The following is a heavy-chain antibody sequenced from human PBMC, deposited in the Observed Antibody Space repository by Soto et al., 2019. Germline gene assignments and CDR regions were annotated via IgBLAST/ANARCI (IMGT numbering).Heavy chain of an antibody. J-gene: IGHJ1*01. CDR2: ISAYNGNT. CDR3: ARAPLDGLCSRGSCYQTNEYFQH. V-gene: IGHV1-18*04. CDR1: GYTFTSYG. D-gene: IGHD2-15*01. Sequence: ASVKDSCQASGYTFTSYGISWVRQAPGQGLEWMGWISAYNGNTNYAQKLQGRVTMTTDTSTSTAYMELRSLRSDDTAVYYCARAPLDGLCSRGSCYQTNEYFQHWGQGTLVTVSS.